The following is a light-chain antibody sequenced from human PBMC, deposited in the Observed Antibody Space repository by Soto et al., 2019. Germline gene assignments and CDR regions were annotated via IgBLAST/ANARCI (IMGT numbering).Light chain of an antibody. CDR2: KVS. CDR3: QQYNSHSS. CDR1: QSVSSW. Sequence: DMQMTQSPSTLSASVGDRVTITSRASQSVSSWLAWYQQKPGKAPKLLISKVSTLENGVPSRFSGSESGTEFTLTISSLQPDDSASYYCQQYNSHSSFGQGTKLEIK. J-gene: IGKJ2*01. V-gene: IGKV1-5*03.